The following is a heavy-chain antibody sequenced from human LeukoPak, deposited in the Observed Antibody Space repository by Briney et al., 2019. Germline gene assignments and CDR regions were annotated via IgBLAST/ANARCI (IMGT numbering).Heavy chain of an antibody. Sequence: PSETLSLTCAVYGGSFSGYYWSWIRQPPGKGLEWIGEINHSGSTNYNPSLKSRATISVDTSKNQFSLKLSSVTAADTAVYYCARTAYSSGWYGNYWGQGTLVTVSS. CDR2: INHSGST. V-gene: IGHV4-34*01. D-gene: IGHD6-19*01. CDR3: ARTAYSSGWYGNY. CDR1: GGSFSGYY. J-gene: IGHJ4*02.